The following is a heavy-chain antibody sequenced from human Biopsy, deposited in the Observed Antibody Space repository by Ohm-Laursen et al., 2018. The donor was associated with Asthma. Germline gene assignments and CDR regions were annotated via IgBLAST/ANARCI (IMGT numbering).Heavy chain of an antibody. D-gene: IGHD3-22*01. Sequence: SLRLSCSASGFTFRAHAMSWVRQAPGKGLEWASVIYSGGTSHTADSVRGRFTISRDYSKNTLYLQMHSLRAEDTAVYYCARGDSSNWSHYYFDYWGQGTLVTVSS. CDR3: ARGDSSNWSHYYFDY. CDR2: IYSGGTS. J-gene: IGHJ4*02. CDR1: GFTFRAHA. V-gene: IGHV3-23*03.